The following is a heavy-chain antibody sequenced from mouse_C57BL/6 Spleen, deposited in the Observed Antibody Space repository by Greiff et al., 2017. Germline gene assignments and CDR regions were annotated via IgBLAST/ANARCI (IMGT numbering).Heavy chain of an antibody. V-gene: IGHV1-4*01. Sequence: VQLQQSGAELARPGASVKMSCKASGYTFTSYTMHWVKQRPGQGLEWIGYINPSSGYTKYNQKFKDKATLTADKSSSTAYMQLSSLTSEDSAVYYWAREKNGGSSPWFDVWGQGTTLTVSS. CDR1: GYTFTSYT. CDR3: AREKNGGSSPWFDV. CDR2: INPSSGYT. J-gene: IGHJ2*01. D-gene: IGHD1-1*01.